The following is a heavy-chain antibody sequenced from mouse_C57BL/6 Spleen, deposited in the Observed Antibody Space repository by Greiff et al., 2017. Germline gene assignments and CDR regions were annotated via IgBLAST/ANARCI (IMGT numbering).Heavy chain of an antibody. CDR3: ARDGSFDY. CDR1: GYAFSSSW. D-gene: IGHD1-1*02. CDR2: IYPGDGDT. Sequence: VKLMESGPELVKPGASVKISCKASGYAFSSSWMNWVKQRPGQGLEWIGRIYPGDGDTNYNGKFKGKATLTADKSSSTAYMQLSSLTSEDSAVYFCARDGSFDYWGQGTTLTVSS. J-gene: IGHJ2*01. V-gene: IGHV1-82*01.